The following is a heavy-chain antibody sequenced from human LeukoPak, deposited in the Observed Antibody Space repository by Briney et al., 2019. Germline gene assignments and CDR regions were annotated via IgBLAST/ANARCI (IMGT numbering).Heavy chain of an antibody. CDR1: GYTFTSYY. V-gene: IGHV1-2*02. J-gene: IGHJ6*03. CDR3: ARGLQGAGSYYYYMDV. CDR2: ISPNSGGT. D-gene: IGHD2-15*01. Sequence: ASVKVSCKASGYTFTSYYMHWVRQAPGQGLEWMGWISPNSGGTNYAENLQGRVTLTRDTSVSTAYIDLSRLRSDDTAVYYCARGLQGAGSYYYYMDVWGNGTTVTVSS.